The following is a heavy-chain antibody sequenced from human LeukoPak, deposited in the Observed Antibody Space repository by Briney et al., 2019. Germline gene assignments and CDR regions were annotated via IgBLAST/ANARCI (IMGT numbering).Heavy chain of an antibody. D-gene: IGHD4-23*01. CDR1: GGSFSGYY. J-gene: IGHJ4*02. CDR2: INHSGST. Sequence: PSETLSLTCAVYGGSFSGYYWSWIRQPPGKGLEWIGEINHSGSTNYNPSLKSRVTISVDTSKNQFSLKLSSVTAADTAVYYCARGFDYGGRIVDYWGQGTLVTVSS. V-gene: IGHV4-34*01. CDR3: ARGFDYGGRIVDY.